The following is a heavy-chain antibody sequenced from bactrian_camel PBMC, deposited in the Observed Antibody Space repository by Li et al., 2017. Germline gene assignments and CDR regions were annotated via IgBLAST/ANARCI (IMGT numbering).Heavy chain of an antibody. Sequence: HVQLVESGGDSVQPGGSLTLSCTPSRYAGIAYSFSTSCMAWFRQAQGKERGGVAAIDTDGATRYLDSVKGRFTIVLDSARNTVYLQLNSLKTEDTAKYFCAKGIQKCPGSYCRPEGQGTQVTVS. CDR2: IDTDGAT. J-gene: IGHJ4*01. D-gene: IGHD2*01. V-gene: IGHV3S53*01. CDR1: AYSFSTSC.